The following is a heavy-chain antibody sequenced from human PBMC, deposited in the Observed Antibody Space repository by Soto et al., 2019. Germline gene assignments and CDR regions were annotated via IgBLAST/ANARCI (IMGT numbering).Heavy chain of an antibody. Sequence: PSETLSLTSAVSGGSISSSNWWSWVRQPPGKGLEWIGEIYHSGSTNYNPSLKSRVTISVDKSKNQFSLKLSSVTAADTAVYYCARSPDSSGYYPRWYYYGMDVWGQGTTVTVSS. J-gene: IGHJ6*02. CDR3: ARSPDSSGYYPRWYYYGMDV. D-gene: IGHD3-22*01. CDR2: IYHSGST. CDR1: GGSISSSNW. V-gene: IGHV4-4*02.